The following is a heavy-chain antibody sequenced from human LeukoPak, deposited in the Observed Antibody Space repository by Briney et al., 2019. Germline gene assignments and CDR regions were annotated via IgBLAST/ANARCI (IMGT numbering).Heavy chain of an antibody. CDR3: ATVACSSTSCSRFDP. J-gene: IGHJ5*02. CDR1: GYTLTELS. CDR2: FDPEDGET. V-gene: IGHV1-24*01. D-gene: IGHD2-2*01. Sequence: ASVKVSRKVSGYTLTELSMHWVRQAPGKGLEWMGGFDPEDGETIYAQKFQGRVTMTEDTSTDTAYMELSSLRSEDTAVYYCATVACSSTSCSRFDPWGRGTLVTVSS.